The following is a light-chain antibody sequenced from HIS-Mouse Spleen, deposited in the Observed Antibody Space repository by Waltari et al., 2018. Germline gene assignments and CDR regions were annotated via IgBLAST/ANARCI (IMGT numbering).Light chain of an antibody. CDR3: YSTDSSGNHRV. Sequence: SYELTQPPSVSVSPGQTARITCSGDALPKKYAYWYQQKSGQAPVLVIYEDSKRPSGIPERVSGSSSVTMATLTISGAQVEDEADYYCYSTDSSGNHRVFGGVTKLTVL. CDR2: EDS. J-gene: IGLJ2*01. V-gene: IGLV3-10*01. CDR1: ALPKKY.